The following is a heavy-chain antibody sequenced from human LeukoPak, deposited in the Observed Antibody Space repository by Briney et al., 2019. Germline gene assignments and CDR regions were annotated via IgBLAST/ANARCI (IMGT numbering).Heavy chain of an antibody. CDR2: ISSSGSTI. CDR3: ARDCSGGSCYQWFDP. D-gene: IGHD2-15*01. CDR1: GFTFSK. J-gene: IGHJ5*02. V-gene: IGHV3-48*03. Sequence: GGSLRLSCAASGFTFSKMNWVRQAPGKGLEWVSYISSSGSTIYYADSVKGRFTISRDNAKNSLYLQMNSLRAEGTAVYYCARDCSGGSCYQWFDPWGQGTLVTVSS.